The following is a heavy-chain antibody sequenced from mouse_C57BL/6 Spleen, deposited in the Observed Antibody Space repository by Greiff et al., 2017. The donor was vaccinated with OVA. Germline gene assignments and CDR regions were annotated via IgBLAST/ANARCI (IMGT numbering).Heavy chain of an antibody. V-gene: IGHV3-6*01. J-gene: IGHJ1*03. Sequence: EVQLQQSGPGLVKPSQSLSLTCSVTGYSITSGYYWNWIRQFPGNKLEWMGYISYDGSNNYNPSLKNRISITRDTSKNQFFLKLNSVTTEDTATYYCARADGYYGWYFDVWGTGTTVTVSS. CDR1: GYSITSGYY. D-gene: IGHD2-3*01. CDR3: ARADGYYGWYFDV. CDR2: ISYDGSN.